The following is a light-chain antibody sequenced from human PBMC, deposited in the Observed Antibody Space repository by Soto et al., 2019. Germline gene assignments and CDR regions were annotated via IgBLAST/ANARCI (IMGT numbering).Light chain of an antibody. J-gene: IGKJ4*01. CDR1: QGISSW. CDR3: QQANSFPLT. V-gene: IGKV1-12*01. CDR2: AAS. Sequence: DIQMTQSPSSVSASVGDRVTITCRASQGISSWLAWYQQKPGKDPKLLFYAASSLQSGVTSRFSGIAAGSYVSLSSSSAQPEDSALYYCQQANSFPLTFGGGNKVEIK.